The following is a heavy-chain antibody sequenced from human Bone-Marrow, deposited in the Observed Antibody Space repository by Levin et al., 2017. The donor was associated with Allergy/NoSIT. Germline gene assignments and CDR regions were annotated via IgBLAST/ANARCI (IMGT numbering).Heavy chain of an antibody. CDR3: ARVLKGGGAFDV. Sequence: GGSLRLSCAASGFTFNSYSLNWVRQAPGKGLESVAYISADSLTIYHADSVKGRFTISRDNAKNSLYLQMNSLRDEDTAVYFCARVLKGGGAFDVWGQGTMVTVSS. CDR2: ISADSLTI. CDR1: GFTFNSYS. J-gene: IGHJ3*01. V-gene: IGHV3-48*02. D-gene: IGHD3-10*01.